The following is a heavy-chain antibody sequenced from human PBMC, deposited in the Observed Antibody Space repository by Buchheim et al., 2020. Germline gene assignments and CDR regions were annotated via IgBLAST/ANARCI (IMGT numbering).Heavy chain of an antibody. CDR1: GYTFTSYY. V-gene: IGHV1-46*01. Sequence: QVQLVQSGAEVKKPGASVKVSCKASGYTFTSYYMHWVRQAPGQGLEWMGIINPSGGSTSYAQKVQGRVTMTRDTSTSTVYMVLSSLGSENTAVYYCASDIVVVPAAMRGGYYYYGMDVWGQGTT. D-gene: IGHD2-2*01. J-gene: IGHJ6*02. CDR3: ASDIVVVPAAMRGGYYYYGMDV. CDR2: INPSGGST.